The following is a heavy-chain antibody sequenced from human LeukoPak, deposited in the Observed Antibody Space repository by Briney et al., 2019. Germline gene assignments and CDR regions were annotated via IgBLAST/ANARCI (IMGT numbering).Heavy chain of an antibody. Sequence: GGSLRLSCAASGFTFSNYAMSWVRQAPGRGLEWVSVIYGGDSTHYADSVRGRFTISRDKSKNTLYLQMNSLKAEDTAVYYCTKSSSGWSGDYYYYYGMDVWGQGTTVTVSS. V-gene: IGHV3-23*03. D-gene: IGHD6-19*01. CDR3: TKSSSGWSGDYYYYYGMDV. J-gene: IGHJ6*02. CDR1: GFTFSNYA. CDR2: IYGGDST.